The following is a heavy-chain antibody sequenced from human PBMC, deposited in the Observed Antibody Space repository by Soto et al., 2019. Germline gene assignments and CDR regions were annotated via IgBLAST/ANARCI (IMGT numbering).Heavy chain of an antibody. CDR2: ISANDGST. V-gene: IGHV3-23*01. D-gene: IGHD1-26*01. CDR1: GCTFSNYA. J-gene: IGHJ4*02. CDR3: ASGRGGTGSHRY. Sequence: EVQLLESGGGLVKPGGSLRLSCAASGCTFSNYAMSWVRQAPGEGLEWVSSISANDGSTYYADSVKGRFTISRDNSKNTLYLQMNSLRAEDTAVYYCASGRGGTGSHRYWGQGSLVTVSS.